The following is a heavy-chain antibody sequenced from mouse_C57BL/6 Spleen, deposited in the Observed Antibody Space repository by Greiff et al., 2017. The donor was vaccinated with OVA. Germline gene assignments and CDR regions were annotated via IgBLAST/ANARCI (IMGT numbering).Heavy chain of an antibody. V-gene: IGHV5-16*01. CDR3: AREGYGPNYFDY. Sequence: EVKVVESEGGLVQPGSSMKLSCTASGFTFSDYYMAWVRQVPEKGLEWVANINYDGSSTYYLDYLKSRFIISRDNAKNILYLQMSSLKSEDTATYYCAREGYGPNYFDYWGQGTTVTVSS. D-gene: IGHD1-1*01. CDR1: GFTFSDYY. J-gene: IGHJ2*01. CDR2: INYDGSST.